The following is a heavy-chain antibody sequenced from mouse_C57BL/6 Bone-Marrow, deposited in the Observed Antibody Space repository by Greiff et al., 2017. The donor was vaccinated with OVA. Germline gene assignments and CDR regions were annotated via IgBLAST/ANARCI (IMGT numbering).Heavy chain of an antibody. CDR3: ARPSYSNYVYFDY. Sequence: QVQLQQPGAELVKPGASVKLSCKASGYTFTSYWMHWVKQRPGQGLEWIGMIHPNSGSTNYNEKFKSKATLTVDKSSSTAYMQLSSLTSEDSAVYFCARPSYSNYVYFDYWGQGTTLTVSS. J-gene: IGHJ2*01. D-gene: IGHD2-5*01. CDR2: IHPNSGST. V-gene: IGHV1-64*01. CDR1: GYTFTSYW.